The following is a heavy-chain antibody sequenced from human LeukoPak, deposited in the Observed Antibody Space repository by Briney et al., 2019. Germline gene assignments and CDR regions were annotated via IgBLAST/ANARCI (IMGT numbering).Heavy chain of an antibody. CDR2: ISGSGGST. J-gene: IGHJ6*02. D-gene: IGHD4-23*01. V-gene: IGHV3-23*01. CDR1: GFTISSYA. CDR3: AKVADYGGMAPYYYYGMDV. Sequence: GGSLRLSCAASGFTISSYAMSWGHQAPGKGQERVSAISGSGGSTYYDDPVKSRFTISRENSNKTLYLQMNSLRAEDTAVYYCAKVADYGGMAPYYYYGMDVWGQGTTVTVSS.